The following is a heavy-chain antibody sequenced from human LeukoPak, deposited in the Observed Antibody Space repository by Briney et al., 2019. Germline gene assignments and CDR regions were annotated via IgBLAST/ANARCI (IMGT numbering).Heavy chain of an antibody. CDR1: GGSFSGYY. D-gene: IGHD5-12*01. Sequence: SETLSLTCAVYGGSFSGYYWSWIRRPPGKGLEWIGEINHSGSTNYNPSLKSRVTISVDTSKNQFSLKLSSVTAADTAVYYCARGRKWLPIDYWGQGTLVTVSS. J-gene: IGHJ4*02. V-gene: IGHV4-34*01. CDR3: ARGRKWLPIDY. CDR2: INHSGST.